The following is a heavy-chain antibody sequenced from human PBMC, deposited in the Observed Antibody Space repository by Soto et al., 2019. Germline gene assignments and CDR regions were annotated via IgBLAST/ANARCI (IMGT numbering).Heavy chain of an antibody. CDR3: VRDDYGMDV. Sequence: GGSLRLACAASGFIVSSNYMSWVRQAPGKGLEWVSVIYSGGSTYYADSVKGRFTISRDNSKNMLYLQMNSLSAEDTAVYYCVRDDYGMDVWGQGTAVTVSS. V-gene: IGHV3-53*01. J-gene: IGHJ6*02. CDR2: IYSGGST. CDR1: GFIVSSNY.